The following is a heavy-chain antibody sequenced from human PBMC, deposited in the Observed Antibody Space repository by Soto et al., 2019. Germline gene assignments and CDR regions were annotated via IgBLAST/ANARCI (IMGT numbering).Heavy chain of an antibody. D-gene: IGHD1-20*01. J-gene: IGHJ5*02. Sequence: GGSLRLSCAASGFTFSSYAMSWVRQAPGKGLEWVSAISGSGGSTYYADSVKGRFTISRDNSKNTLYLQMNSLRAEDTAVYYCAKYDLFGITGTTADLNWFDPWGQGTLVTVSS. CDR3: AKYDLFGITGTTADLNWFDP. V-gene: IGHV3-23*01. CDR2: ISGSGGST. CDR1: GFTFSSYA.